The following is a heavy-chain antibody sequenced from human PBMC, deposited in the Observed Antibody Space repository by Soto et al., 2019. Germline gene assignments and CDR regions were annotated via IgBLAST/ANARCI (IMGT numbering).Heavy chain of an antibody. CDR2: INSDGSAR. CDR1: GFTFISYW. CDR3: ASRAYGIDPADY. D-gene: IGHD4-17*01. V-gene: IGHV3-74*01. J-gene: IGHJ4*02. Sequence: GGSLRLSCAASGFTFISYWMHWVRQAPGKGLVWVSRINSDGSARTYADSVRGRFTISRDNAKNTLYLQMNNLRAEDTAVYYCASRAYGIDPADYWGQGTLVTVSS.